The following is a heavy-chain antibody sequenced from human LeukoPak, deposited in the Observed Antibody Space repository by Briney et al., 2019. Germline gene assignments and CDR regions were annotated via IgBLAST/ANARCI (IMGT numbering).Heavy chain of an antibody. CDR2: INSDGSGT. D-gene: IGHD4-17*01. Sequence: RGFLRLSCAASGYTFSSYWMHWVRQTPGKGLVWVSRINSDGSGTRYADSVKGRFTIFRDNAKNTLYLQMNSLRAEDTAVYYCAREGDYFGDHWSQGTLVTVSS. V-gene: IGHV3-74*01. J-gene: IGHJ4*02. CDR1: GYTFSSYW. CDR3: AREGDYFGDH.